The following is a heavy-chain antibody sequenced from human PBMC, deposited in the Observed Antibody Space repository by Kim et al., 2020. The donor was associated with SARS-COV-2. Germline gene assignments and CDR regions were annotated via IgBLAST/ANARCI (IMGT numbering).Heavy chain of an antibody. Sequence: GGSLRLSCAASGFTFSSYAMSWVRQAPGKGLEWVSGISGSGGSTYYADSVKGRFTISRDNSKNTLYLQMNSLRAEDTAVYYCAKEVPYYYGSGSYYYDYWGQGTLVTVSS. CDR3: AKEVPYYYGSGSYYYDY. J-gene: IGHJ4*02. CDR1: GFTFSSYA. CDR2: ISGSGGST. D-gene: IGHD3-10*01. V-gene: IGHV3-23*01.